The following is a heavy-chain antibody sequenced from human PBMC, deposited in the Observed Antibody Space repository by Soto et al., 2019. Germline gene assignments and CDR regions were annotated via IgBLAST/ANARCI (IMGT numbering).Heavy chain of an antibody. CDR3: ARRRRAGTPYYYYGMDV. CDR2: INHSGST. J-gene: IGHJ6*02. Sequence: PSETLSLTCAVYGGSFSGYYWSWIRQPPGKGLEWIGEINHSGSTNYNPSLKSRVTISVDTSKNQFSLKLSSVTAADTAVYYCARRRRAGTPYYYYGMDVWGQGTTVTVSS. V-gene: IGHV4-34*01. CDR1: GGSFSGYY. D-gene: IGHD6-13*01.